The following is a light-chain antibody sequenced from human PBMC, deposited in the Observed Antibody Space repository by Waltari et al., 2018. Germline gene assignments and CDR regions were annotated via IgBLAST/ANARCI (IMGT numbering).Light chain of an antibody. CDR2: AAS. Sequence: DIQLTQSPSFLSASVGNRVTITCRASQDISSFLAWYQQKPGGAPKLRIYAASALQSGIPSRFTGSGSGTECTLTISSLQPEDFATYYCQQFTTYPITFGPGTNVDV. V-gene: IGKV1-9*01. J-gene: IGKJ3*01. CDR1: QDISSF. CDR3: QQFTTYPIT.